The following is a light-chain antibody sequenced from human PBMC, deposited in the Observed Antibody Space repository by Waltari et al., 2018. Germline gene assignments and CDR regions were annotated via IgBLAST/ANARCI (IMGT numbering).Light chain of an antibody. J-gene: IGLJ7*01. Sequence: QLVLTQSPSASASLGASVKLTCTLSSGHSSYAIAWHQQQPEKGPRYLMKVNSDGSHTKGDGIPDRFSGSSSGAERYLTISSLQSEDEADYSCQTWGTGIGVFGGGTQLTVL. CDR3: QTWGTGIGV. CDR1: SGHSSYA. V-gene: IGLV4-69*02. CDR2: VNSDGSH.